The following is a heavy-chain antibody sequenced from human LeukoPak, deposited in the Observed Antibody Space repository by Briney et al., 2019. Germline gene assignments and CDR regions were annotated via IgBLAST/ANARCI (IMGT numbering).Heavy chain of an antibody. CDR1: GFTLSSHS. V-gene: IGHV3-48*02. J-gene: IGHJ4*02. CDR3: ARSSTTEMHFDY. D-gene: IGHD5-24*01. Sequence: GGSLRLSCAASGFTLSSHSMNWVRQAPGKGLEWVSYISSSSSTIYYADSVKGRFTISRDNAKNSLYLQMNSLRDEDTAVYYCARSSTTEMHFDYWGQGTLVTVSS. CDR2: ISSSSSTI.